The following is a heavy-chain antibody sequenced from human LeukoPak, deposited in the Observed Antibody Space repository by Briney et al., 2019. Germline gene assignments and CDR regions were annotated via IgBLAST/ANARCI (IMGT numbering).Heavy chain of an antibody. D-gene: IGHD5-24*01. CDR1: GFTFSSYA. CDR3: AKSESWLQLRADY. CDR2: ISYDGSNK. Sequence: GGSLRLSCAASGFTFSSYAMHWVRQAPGKGLEWGAVISYDGSNKYYADSVKGRFTISRDNSKNTLYLQMNSLRAEDTAVYYCAKSESWLQLRADYWGRGTLVTVSS. J-gene: IGHJ4*02. V-gene: IGHV3-30*04.